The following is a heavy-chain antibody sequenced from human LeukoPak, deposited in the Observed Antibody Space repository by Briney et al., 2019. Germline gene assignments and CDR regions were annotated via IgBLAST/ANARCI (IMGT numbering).Heavy chain of an antibody. CDR1: GFTFSNYW. Sequence: GGSLRLSCAASGFTFSNYWMSWVRQAPEKGLEWVANIKEDGSEKYYVDSVRGRFTISRDNAKNSLSLQMNSLRAEDTAVYYCVRYTRRYPFDYWGQGTLVTVSS. CDR2: IKEDGSEK. V-gene: IGHV3-7*04. D-gene: IGHD2-2*02. J-gene: IGHJ4*02. CDR3: VRYTRRYPFDY.